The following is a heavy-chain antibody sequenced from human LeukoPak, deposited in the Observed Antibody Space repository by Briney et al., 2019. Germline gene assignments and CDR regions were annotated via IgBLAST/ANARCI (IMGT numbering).Heavy chain of an antibody. CDR3: AKEGLYTSRWFYFES. Sequence: GGSLRLSCAASGFTFSSYTMNWVHQAPGKGLEWVASISSSEGDVYYADSVRGRFTISRDNARSSLHLLMDSLRAEDTAVYYCAKEGLYTSRWFYFESWGQGTLVTVSA. V-gene: IGHV3-21*01. CDR1: GFTFSSYT. J-gene: IGHJ4*02. CDR2: ISSSEGDV. D-gene: IGHD6-13*01.